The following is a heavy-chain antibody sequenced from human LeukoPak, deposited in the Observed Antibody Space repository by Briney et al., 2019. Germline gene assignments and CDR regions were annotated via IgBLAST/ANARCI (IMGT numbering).Heavy chain of an antibody. CDR1: GFNFSNYW. D-gene: IGHD3-10*01. CDR3: ARDYAGSPDY. Sequence: GGSLRLSCTASGFNFSNYWINWVRQSPGKGLVWVALINGDGSTTTHADSVKGRFTISRDNAKNTAYLQMNSLRDEDTAVYFCARDYAGSPDYWGQGTLVTVSA. CDR2: INGDGSTT. V-gene: IGHV3-74*03. J-gene: IGHJ4*02.